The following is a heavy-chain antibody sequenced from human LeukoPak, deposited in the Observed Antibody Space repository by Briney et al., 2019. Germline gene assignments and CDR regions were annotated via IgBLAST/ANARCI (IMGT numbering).Heavy chain of an antibody. V-gene: IGHV3-7*01. CDR1: GFTFSNYW. CDR2: INQDANEK. J-gene: IGHJ5*02. CDR3: AGGGGRSDDH. Sequence: GGSLRLSCAVSGFTFSNYWMTWVRQAPGKGLEWVANINQDANEKFYVDSVKGRFTISRDNAKNSLYLQMNSLRAEDTAVYYCAGGGGRSDDHWGQGTRVTVSS. D-gene: IGHD3-10*01.